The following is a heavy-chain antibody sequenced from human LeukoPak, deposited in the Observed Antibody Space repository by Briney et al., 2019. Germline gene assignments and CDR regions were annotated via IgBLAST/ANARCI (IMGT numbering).Heavy chain of an antibody. D-gene: IGHD5-24*01. CDR1: GFTVSSNY. Sequence: GGSLRLSCAASGFTVSSNYMTWVRQAPGKGLEWVSVIYSSGFTHYSDSVQGRFTISRDNSKNTLYLQMNSLRAEDTAFYYCARVLGDDYNLYWYFDLWGRGTLVTVSS. V-gene: IGHV3-53*01. CDR2: IYSSGFT. J-gene: IGHJ2*01. CDR3: ARVLGDDYNLYWYFDL.